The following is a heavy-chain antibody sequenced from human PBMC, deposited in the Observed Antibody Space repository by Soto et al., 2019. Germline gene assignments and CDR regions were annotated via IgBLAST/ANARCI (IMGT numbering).Heavy chain of an antibody. J-gene: IGHJ4*02. CDR3: ARDIYARLSTLDY. Sequence: EASVKVSCKASGGTFSSYAISWVRQAPGQGLEWMGGIIPIFGTANYAQKFQGRVTITADESTSTAYMELSSLRSEDTAVYYCARDIYARLSTLDYWGQGTLVTVSS. CDR1: GGTFSSYA. D-gene: IGHD3-16*01. V-gene: IGHV1-69*13. CDR2: IIPIFGTA.